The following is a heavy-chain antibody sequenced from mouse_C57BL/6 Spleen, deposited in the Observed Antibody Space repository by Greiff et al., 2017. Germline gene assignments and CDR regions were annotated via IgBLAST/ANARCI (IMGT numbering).Heavy chain of an antibody. CDR2: ISSGGSYT. J-gene: IGHJ3*01. D-gene: IGHD2-1*01. CDR3: ARQDYGNFFAY. CDR1: GFTFSSYG. V-gene: IGHV5-6*02. Sequence: EVMLVESGGDLVKPGGSLKLSCAASGFTFSSYGMSWVRQTPEKRLEWVATISSGGSYTYYTDSVKGRFTISRDNAKNTLYLQMSSLKSEDTAMYYCARQDYGNFFAYWGQGTLVTVSA.